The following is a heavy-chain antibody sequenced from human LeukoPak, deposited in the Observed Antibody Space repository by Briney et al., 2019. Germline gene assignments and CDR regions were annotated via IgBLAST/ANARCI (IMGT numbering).Heavy chain of an antibody. CDR1: GGSMSSYY. Sequence: SETLSLTCTVSGGSMSSYYWSWIRQPPGKGLEWIGYIYYSGSTNYNPSLKSRVNISVDTSKNQFSLKLSSVTAADTAVYYCASISSSGFKTFDYWGQGTLVTVSS. CDR2: IYYSGST. V-gene: IGHV4-59*01. CDR3: ASISSSGFKTFDY. D-gene: IGHD6-6*01. J-gene: IGHJ4*02.